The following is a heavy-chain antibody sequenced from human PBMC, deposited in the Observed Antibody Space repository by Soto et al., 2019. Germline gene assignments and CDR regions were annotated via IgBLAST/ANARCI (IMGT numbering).Heavy chain of an antibody. Sequence: ASVKVSCKASGYTFTGYYMHWVRQAPGQGLERMGWINPNSGDTNYAHKFQGWVTLTRDTSISTAYMEMSRRRSDDTAVYFCARIPFLEWLDAAPDYFDYCCQRAVVTVSA. J-gene: IGHJ4*02. CDR2: INPNSGDT. CDR3: ARIPFLEWLDAAPDYFDY. V-gene: IGHV1-2*04. CDR1: GYTFTGYY. D-gene: IGHD3-3*02.